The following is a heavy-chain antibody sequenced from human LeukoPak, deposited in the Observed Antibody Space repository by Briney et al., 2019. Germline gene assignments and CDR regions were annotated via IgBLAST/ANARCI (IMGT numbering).Heavy chain of an antibody. D-gene: IGHD1-26*01. Sequence: GGSLRLSCAASGFAFSTYSVNWARQAPGKGLEWLSYISSSSTYIYYADSVKGRVTISRDNAKNSLYLQMNSLRAEDTAVYYCARVLSGCETTRCELDYWGQGTLVTVSS. CDR3: ARVLSGCETTRCELDY. CDR1: GFAFSTYS. J-gene: IGHJ4*02. CDR2: ISSSSTYI. V-gene: IGHV3-21*01.